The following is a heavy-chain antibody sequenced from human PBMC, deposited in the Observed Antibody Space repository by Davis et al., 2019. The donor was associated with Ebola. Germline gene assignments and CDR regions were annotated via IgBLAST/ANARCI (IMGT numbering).Heavy chain of an antibody. CDR1: GYTFTSYG. D-gene: IGHD3-9*01. V-gene: IGHV1-18*04. CDR2: ISGFNTNT. Sequence: ASVKVSCKSSGYTFTSYGLVWVRQAPGLGLEWMGWISGFNTNTNFAQKFQGRVTVSKDTSTNTAYMDLRSLTSDDTAIYYCARAPNYDVLTGTSSYYFDYWGQGTLVTVFS. J-gene: IGHJ4*02. CDR3: ARAPNYDVLTGTSSYYFDY.